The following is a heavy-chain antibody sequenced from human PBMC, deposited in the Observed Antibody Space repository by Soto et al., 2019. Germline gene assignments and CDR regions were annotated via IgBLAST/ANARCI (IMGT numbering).Heavy chain of an antibody. V-gene: IGHV3-30-3*01. CDR2: IAYDGTIK. Sequence: QEQLVESGGDVVPPGRSLTLSCAASGFTFSANAMHWVRQALGKGLEWVAVIAYDGTIKIYRDSVKGRFTNTRDDSKSTLYLQMNSLRPEDTAVYYCARDNIKGAPDYLDSWGQGTLVTVSS. J-gene: IGHJ4*02. D-gene: IGHD1-26*01. CDR1: GFTFSANA. CDR3: ARDNIKGAPDYLDS.